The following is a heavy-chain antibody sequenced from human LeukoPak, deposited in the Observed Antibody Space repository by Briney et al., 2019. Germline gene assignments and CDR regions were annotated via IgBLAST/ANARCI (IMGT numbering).Heavy chain of an antibody. CDR3: ARDRSLSRDGYNYAPHGAFDI. CDR2: ISYDGSNK. J-gene: IGHJ3*02. D-gene: IGHD5-24*01. CDR1: GFTFSSYA. V-gene: IGHV3-30*04. Sequence: GRSLRLSCAASGFTFSSYAMHWVRQAPGKGLEWVAVISYDGSNKYYADSVKGRFTISRDNSKNTLYLQMNSLRAEDTAVYYCARDRSLSRDGYNYAPHGAFDIWGQGTMVTVSS.